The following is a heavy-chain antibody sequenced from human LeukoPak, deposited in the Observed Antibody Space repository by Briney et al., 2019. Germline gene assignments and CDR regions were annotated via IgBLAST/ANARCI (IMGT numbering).Heavy chain of an antibody. CDR2: IYYSGST. CDR1: GGSFSGYY. J-gene: IGHJ3*02. CDR3: ARTVRIDRYCSGGSCYFDAFDI. D-gene: IGHD2-15*01. V-gene: IGHV4-34*01. Sequence: SETLSLTCAVCGGSFSGYYWSWIRQPPGKGLEWIGSIYYSGSTYYNPSLKSRVTISVDTSKNQFSLKLSSVTAADTAVYYCARTVRIDRYCSGGSCYFDAFDIWGQGTMVTVSS.